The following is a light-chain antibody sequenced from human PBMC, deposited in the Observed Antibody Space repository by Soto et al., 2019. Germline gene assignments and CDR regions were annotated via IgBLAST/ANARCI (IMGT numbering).Light chain of an antibody. V-gene: IGKV1-8*01. CDR2: AAS. J-gene: IGKJ5*01. CDR1: QGISSY. Sequence: AIRMTQSPSSFSASTGDRVTITCRASQGISSYLAWYQQKPGKAPKLLIYAASTLQSGVPSRFSGSGSGTDFTLTLSCLQSEDFATYYCQQYYSYPITSGQGIRPEIK. CDR3: QQYYSYPIT.